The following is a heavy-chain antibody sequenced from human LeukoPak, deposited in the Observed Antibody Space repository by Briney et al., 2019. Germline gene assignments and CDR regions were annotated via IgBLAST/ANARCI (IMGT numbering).Heavy chain of an antibody. Sequence: GGSLRLSCSASGFTFSRYAMHWVRQAPGKGLEYVSGISTNGGGTYYADSVKDRFTISRDNSKNTLYLQMSSLRAEDTAVYYCARDFGYYSPFWYWGQGTLVTVSS. V-gene: IGHV3-64D*09. J-gene: IGHJ4*02. D-gene: IGHD3-22*01. CDR2: ISTNGGGT. CDR1: GFTFSRYA. CDR3: ARDFGYYSPFWY.